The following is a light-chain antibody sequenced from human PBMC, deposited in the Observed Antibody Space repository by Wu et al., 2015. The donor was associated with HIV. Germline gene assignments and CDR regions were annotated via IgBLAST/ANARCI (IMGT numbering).Light chain of an antibody. J-gene: IGKJ1*01. CDR2: GGS. V-gene: IGKV3-20*01. CDR3: QQYDSSLWT. CDR1: QSVSSNY. Sequence: EIVLTQSPGTLSLSPGERATLSCRTSQSVSSNYLAWYQQKPGQAPRLLIYGGSSRATGIPDRFSGSGSGTDFTLTISRLEPEDFAVYYCQQYDSSLWTFGRGTKVEIK.